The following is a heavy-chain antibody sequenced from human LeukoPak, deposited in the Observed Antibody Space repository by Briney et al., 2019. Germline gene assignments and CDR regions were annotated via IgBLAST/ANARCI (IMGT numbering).Heavy chain of an antibody. Sequence: GASVKVSCKTSGYTFTTFGITWVRRAPGQGLEWMGWISTYFGYTKFAPKFQGRVTLTTDTSTSTTYMELRSLTYDDTAVYYCARDLNLSGFGEFLYDYWGQGSLVTVSS. CDR2: ISTYFGYT. V-gene: IGHV1-18*01. J-gene: IGHJ4*02. CDR1: GYTFTTFG. CDR3: ARDLNLSGFGEFLYDY. D-gene: IGHD3-10*01.